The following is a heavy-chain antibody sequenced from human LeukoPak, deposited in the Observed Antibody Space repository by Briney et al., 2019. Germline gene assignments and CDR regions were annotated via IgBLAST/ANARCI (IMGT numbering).Heavy chain of an antibody. J-gene: IGHJ4*02. Sequence: ASVKVSCKTSGYTFTSYGISWVRQAPGQGLEWMGWISGYNGNTNYAQKLQGRVTMTTDTSTSTAYMELRSLRSDDTAVYYCARSGLGDPGIIAAAGFVDYWGQGTLVTVSS. CDR2: ISGYNGNT. D-gene: IGHD6-13*01. V-gene: IGHV1-18*01. CDR3: ARSGLGDPGIIAAAGFVDY. CDR1: GYTFTSYG.